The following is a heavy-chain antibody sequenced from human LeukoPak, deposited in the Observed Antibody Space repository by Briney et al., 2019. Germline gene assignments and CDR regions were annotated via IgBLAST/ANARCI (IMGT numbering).Heavy chain of an antibody. V-gene: IGHV3-7*01. CDR2: INQDGSEE. CDR1: GFTFSNYW. CDR3: ARERVNWFDP. Sequence: GGSLRLSCAASGFTFSNYWMTWVRQAPGKGLEWVAHINQDGSEEHYMDSVKARFTISRDNAKNSLSLQMNSLTAEDTAVYYCARERVNWFDPWGQGTLVTVSS. J-gene: IGHJ5*02. D-gene: IGHD6-13*01.